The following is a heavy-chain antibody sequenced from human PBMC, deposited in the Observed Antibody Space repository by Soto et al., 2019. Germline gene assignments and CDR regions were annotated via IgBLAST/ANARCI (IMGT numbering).Heavy chain of an antibody. J-gene: IGHJ4*02. CDR2: IYFRGST. Sequence: SETLSLTCTVSGGSISSYYWRWIRQPPGKGLEWIGYIYFRGSTNYNPSLKSRVTISVDTSKNQFSLKLSSVTAADTAVYYCASHMVRGVPFGYWGQGTLVTVSS. CDR1: GGSISSYY. V-gene: IGHV4-59*08. D-gene: IGHD3-10*01. CDR3: ASHMVRGVPFGY.